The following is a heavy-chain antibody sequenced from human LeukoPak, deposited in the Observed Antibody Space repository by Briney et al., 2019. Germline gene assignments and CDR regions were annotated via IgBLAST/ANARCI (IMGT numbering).Heavy chain of an antibody. Sequence: SETLSLTCAVYGGSFSGCYWSWIRQPPGKGLECIGEINHSGSTNYNPSLKSRVTISVDTSKDQFSLKLSSVTAADTAVYYCARQEGGIVGPYWGQGTLVTVSS. V-gene: IGHV4-34*01. CDR2: INHSGST. CDR3: ARQEGGIVGPY. J-gene: IGHJ4*02. D-gene: IGHD1-26*01. CDR1: GGSFSGCY.